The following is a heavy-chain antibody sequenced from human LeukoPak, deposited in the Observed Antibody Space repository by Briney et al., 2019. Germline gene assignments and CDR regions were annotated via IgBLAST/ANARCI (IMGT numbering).Heavy chain of an antibody. D-gene: IGHD6-19*01. CDR2: ISSSGSQI. CDR3: AREGTVSSGFDY. CDR1: GFTFNSYN. V-gene: IGHV3-21*01. Sequence: GGSLRLSCAASGFTFNSYNMNWVRQAPGKGLEWVSSISSSGSQIYYADSVKGRFTISTDNAKNSLYLQMNSLRAEDTAVYYCAREGTVSSGFDYWGQGTLVTVSS. J-gene: IGHJ4*02.